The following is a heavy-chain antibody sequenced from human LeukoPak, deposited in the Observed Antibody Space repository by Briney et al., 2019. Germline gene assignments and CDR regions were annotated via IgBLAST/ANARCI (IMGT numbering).Heavy chain of an antibody. CDR1: GFTFSAYW. V-gene: IGHV3-7*03. CDR3: ARAVTSTEGY. Sequence: GGSLRLSCAASGFTFSAYWMTWVRQAPGKGLEWVASIKEDGSKKYYMDSVKGRFTISRDNAQKSLYLEMNSLRVDDTAVYYCARAVTSTEGYWGQGTLVTVSS. CDR2: IKEDGSKK. J-gene: IGHJ4*02.